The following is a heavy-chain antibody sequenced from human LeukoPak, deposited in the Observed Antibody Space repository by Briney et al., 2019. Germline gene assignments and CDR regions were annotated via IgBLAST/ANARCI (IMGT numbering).Heavy chain of an antibody. J-gene: IGHJ4*02. CDR1: GGSISSGGYY. V-gene: IGHV4-30-2*01. CDR2: IYHSGST. D-gene: IGHD6-19*01. Sequence: PSETLSLTCTVSGGSISSGGYYWSWIRQPPGKGLEWIGYIYHSGSTNYNPSLKSRVTISVDTSKNQFSLKLSSVTAADTAVHYCARGIDPQWLAHPWVYFDYWGQGTLVTVSS. CDR3: ARGIDPQWLAHPWVYFDY.